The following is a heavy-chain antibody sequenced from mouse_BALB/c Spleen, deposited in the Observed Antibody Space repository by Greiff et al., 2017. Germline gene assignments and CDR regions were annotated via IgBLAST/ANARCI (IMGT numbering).Heavy chain of an antibody. V-gene: IGHV3-2*02. Sequence: VQLQQSGPGLVKPSQSLSLTCTVTGYSITSDYAWNWIRQFPGNKLEWMGYISYSGSTSYNPSLKSRISITRDTSKNQFFLQLNSVTTEDTATYYCASITTVVDSPYWYFDVWGAGTTVTVSS. CDR2: ISYSGST. CDR3: ASITTVVDSPYWYFDV. J-gene: IGHJ1*01. D-gene: IGHD1-1*01. CDR1: GYSITSDYA.